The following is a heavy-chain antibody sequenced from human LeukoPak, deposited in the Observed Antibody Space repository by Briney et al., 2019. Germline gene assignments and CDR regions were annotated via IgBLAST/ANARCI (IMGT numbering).Heavy chain of an antibody. D-gene: IGHD1-7*01. CDR1: GYSFTSYW. CDR2: IYPGDSDT. CDR3: ARHRPSITGTVDGFDY. Sequence: HGESLKISCKGSGYSFTSYWIGCVRQMPGKGLEWMGIIYPGDSDTRYSPSFQGQVTISADKSISTAYLQWSSPKASDTAMYYCARHRPSITGTVDGFDYWGQGTLVTVSS. V-gene: IGHV5-51*01. J-gene: IGHJ4*02.